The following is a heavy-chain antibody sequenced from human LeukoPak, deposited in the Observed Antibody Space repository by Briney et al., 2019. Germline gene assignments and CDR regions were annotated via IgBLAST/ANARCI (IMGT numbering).Heavy chain of an antibody. J-gene: IGHJ4*02. Sequence: GGSLRLSCAASGFTFSTYAISWVRQAPGKGLEWVSGISGSGGSTYYADSAKGRFTISRDNSKNTLYLLMNSLRAEDTAVYYCAKSPRVLTSHFDYWGQGTLVTVSS. CDR3: AKSPRVLTSHFDY. CDR1: GFTFSTYA. CDR2: ISGSGGST. V-gene: IGHV3-23*01. D-gene: IGHD2-8*01.